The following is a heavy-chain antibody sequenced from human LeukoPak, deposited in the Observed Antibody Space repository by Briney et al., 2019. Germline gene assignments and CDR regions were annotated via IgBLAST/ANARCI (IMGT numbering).Heavy chain of an antibody. CDR1: GGSISSGSYY. Sequence: KTSQTLSLTCTVSGGSISSGSYYWSWIRQPAGKGLEWIGRIYTSGSTNYNPSLKSRVTISVDTSKNQFSLKLSSVTAADTAVYYCARHVPRYSYGYDYWGQGTLVTVSS. J-gene: IGHJ4*02. CDR2: IYTSGST. V-gene: IGHV4-61*02. CDR3: ARHVPRYSYGYDY. D-gene: IGHD5-18*01.